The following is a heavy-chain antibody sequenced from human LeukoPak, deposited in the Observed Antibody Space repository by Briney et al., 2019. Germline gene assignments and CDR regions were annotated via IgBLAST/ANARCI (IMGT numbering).Heavy chain of an antibody. CDR1: GFNFSRYW. D-gene: IGHD4-11*01. CDR2: INQDGSEK. Sequence: PGGSLRLSCAASGFNFSRYWMSWVRQAPGKGLEWVANINQDGSEKYYVDSVKGRFTISRDNAKNSLDVQMNSLRAEDTAVYYCARVTTVTRYLFDYWGQGTLVTVSS. CDR3: ARVTTVTRYLFDY. J-gene: IGHJ4*02. V-gene: IGHV3-7*01.